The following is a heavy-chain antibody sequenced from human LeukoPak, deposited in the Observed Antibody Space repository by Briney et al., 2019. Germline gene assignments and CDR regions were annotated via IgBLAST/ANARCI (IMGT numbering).Heavy chain of an antibody. Sequence: GGSLRLSCAASGFTFSSYGMHWVRQAPGKGLEWVAVISYDGSNKYYADSVKGRFTISRDNSKNTLYLQMNSLRAEDTAVYYCARADLYGSGSYYYYYYGMDVWGQGTTVTVSS. CDR2: ISYDGSNK. CDR1: GFTFSSYG. J-gene: IGHJ6*02. D-gene: IGHD3-10*01. CDR3: ARADLYGSGSYYYYYYGMDV. V-gene: IGHV3-30*19.